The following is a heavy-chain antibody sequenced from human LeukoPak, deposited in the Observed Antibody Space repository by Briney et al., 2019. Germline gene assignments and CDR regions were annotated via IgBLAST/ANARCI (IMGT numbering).Heavy chain of an antibody. CDR3: ARVGSGSYHMDYFDY. CDR2: ISSNGGST. J-gene: IGHJ4*02. Sequence: PGGSLRLSCAASGFTFSSYAMHWVRQAPGKGLEYVSAISSNGGSTYYANSVKGRFTISRDHSKNTLYLQMGSLRAEDMAVYYCARVGSGSYHMDYFDYWGQGTLVTVSS. D-gene: IGHD1-26*01. V-gene: IGHV3-64*01. CDR1: GFTFSSYA.